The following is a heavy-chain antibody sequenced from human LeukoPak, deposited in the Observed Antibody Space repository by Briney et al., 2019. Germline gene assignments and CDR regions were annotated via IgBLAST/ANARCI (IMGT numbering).Heavy chain of an antibody. CDR3: ARDIIIAAGWFDP. J-gene: IGHJ5*02. CDR2: IKQDGSEK. Sequence: GGSLRLSCAASGFTFSSYWMSWVRQAPGKGLEWVANIKQDGSEKYYVDSVKGRFTISRDNAKNSLYLQMNSLRAEDTAVYYCARDIIIAAGWFDPWGQGTLVTVSS. V-gene: IGHV3-7*01. D-gene: IGHD6-6*01. CDR1: GFTFSSYW.